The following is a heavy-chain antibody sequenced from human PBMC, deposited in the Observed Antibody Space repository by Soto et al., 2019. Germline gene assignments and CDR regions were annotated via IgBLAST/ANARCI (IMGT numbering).Heavy chain of an antibody. V-gene: IGHV3-74*01. CDR2: INSDGSST. D-gene: IGHD3-10*01. J-gene: IGHJ6*02. Sequence: EVQLVESGGGLVQPGGSLRLSCAASGFTFSTYWIHWVRQAPGKGLVWVSRINSDGSSTNCADSVKGRFTISRDNAKNTLFLQMNSLRAEDTAVYYCARDRWGGGRDMDVWGQGTTVTVSS. CDR3: ARDRWGGGRDMDV. CDR1: GFTFSTYW.